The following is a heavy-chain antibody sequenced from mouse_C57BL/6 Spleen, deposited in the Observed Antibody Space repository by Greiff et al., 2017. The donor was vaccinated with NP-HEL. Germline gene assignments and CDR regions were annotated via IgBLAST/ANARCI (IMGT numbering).Heavy chain of an antibody. V-gene: IGHV1-15*01. Sequence: VQLQQSGAELVRPGASVTLSCKASGYTFSDYEMHWVKQTPVHGLEWIGAIDPETGGTAYNQKFKGKAILTADKSSSTAYMELRSLTSEDSAVYYCTREDYSNYLFAYWGQGTLVTVSA. D-gene: IGHD2-5*01. CDR1: GYTFSDYE. J-gene: IGHJ3*01. CDR2: IDPETGGT. CDR3: TREDYSNYLFAY.